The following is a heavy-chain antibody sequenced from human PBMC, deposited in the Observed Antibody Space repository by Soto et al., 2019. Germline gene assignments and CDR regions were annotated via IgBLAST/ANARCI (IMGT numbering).Heavy chain of an antibody. J-gene: IGHJ3*02. CDR3: ARRWIHAFDI. CDR1: GGSVSSGSYY. V-gene: IGHV4-61*01. CDR2: IYYSGST. Sequence: SETLSLTCTFSGGSVSSGSYYLSWIRQPPGKGLEWIGFIYYSGSTNYNPSLKSRVTISVDTSKNQFSLKLSSVTAADTAVYYCARRWIHAFDIWGQGTMVTVSS. D-gene: IGHD5-18*01.